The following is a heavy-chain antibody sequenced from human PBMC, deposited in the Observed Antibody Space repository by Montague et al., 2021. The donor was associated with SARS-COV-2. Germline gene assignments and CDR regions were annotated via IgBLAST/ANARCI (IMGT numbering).Heavy chain of an antibody. J-gene: IGHJ4*02. V-gene: IGHV4-30-4*01. CDR1: GVSIINGDYY. Sequence: TLSLTCTVSGVSIINGDYYWSWIRQPPGRGLELIGYIFYTGNTYYTPSLRSRLSISADTSKNQFSLKLSSVTAADTAVYYCARVITGTTYYFDYWGQGILVPVSS. CDR3: ARVITGTTYYFDY. CDR2: IFYTGNT. D-gene: IGHD1-7*01.